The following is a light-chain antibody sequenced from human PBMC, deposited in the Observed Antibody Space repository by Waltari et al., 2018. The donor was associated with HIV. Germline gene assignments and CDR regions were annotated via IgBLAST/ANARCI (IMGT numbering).Light chain of an antibody. CDR2: AGS. CDR3: QKYNSAPLST. CDR1: QGISNY. V-gene: IGKV1-27*01. Sequence: DIQMTQSPSSLSGCVGDRVTIACRASQGISNYLAWYQQKPGNVTNLLIYAGSTLQAGVPSRFSGSGAGTNFTLTSSSLQPEDVATYYCQKYNSAPLSTFGQGTKLEIK. J-gene: IGKJ2*01.